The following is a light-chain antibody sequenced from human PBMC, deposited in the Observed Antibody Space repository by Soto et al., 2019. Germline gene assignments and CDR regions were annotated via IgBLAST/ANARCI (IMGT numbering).Light chain of an antibody. Sequence: QPVLTQPPSVSGAPGQRVTISCTGSSSNIGAVYNVHWYQQLPGTAPKLLIYANSNRPSGVPDRFSGSKSGTSASLAITGLQAEDEADYYCQSYDSSLSAVVFGGGTKLTVL. V-gene: IGLV1-40*01. CDR3: QSYDSSLSAVV. J-gene: IGLJ2*01. CDR1: SSNIGAVYN. CDR2: ANS.